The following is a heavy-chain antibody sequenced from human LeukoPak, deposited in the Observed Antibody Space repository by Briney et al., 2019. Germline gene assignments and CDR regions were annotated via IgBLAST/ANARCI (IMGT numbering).Heavy chain of an antibody. CDR3: AGGTDYYDSSGYS. V-gene: IGHV4-59*01. CDR1: GGSISSYY. D-gene: IGHD3-22*01. CDR2: IYYSGST. J-gene: IGHJ5*02. Sequence: SETLSLTCTVSGGSISSYYWSWIRQPPGKGLEWIGCIYYSGSTNYNPSLKSRVTISVDTSKNQFSLKLSSVTAADTAVYYCAGGTDYYDSSGYSWGQGTLVTVSS.